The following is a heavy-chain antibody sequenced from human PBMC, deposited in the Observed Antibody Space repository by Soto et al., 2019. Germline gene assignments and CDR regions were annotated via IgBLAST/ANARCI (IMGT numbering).Heavy chain of an antibody. CDR2: IYYSGST. CDR1: GGSISSYY. D-gene: IGHD3-3*01. J-gene: IGHJ5*02. CDR3: ARLRFLEWLKWFDP. V-gene: IGHV4-59*01. Sequence: SETLSLTCTVSGGSISSYYWSWIRQPPGKGLEWIGYIYYSGSTNYNPSLKSRVTISVDTSKNQFSLKLSSVTAADTAVYYCARLRFLEWLKWFDPWGQGTLVTAPQ.